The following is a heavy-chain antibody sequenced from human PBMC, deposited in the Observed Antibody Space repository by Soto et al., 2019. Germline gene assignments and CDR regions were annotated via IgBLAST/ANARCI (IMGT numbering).Heavy chain of an antibody. CDR2: INPSGGYT. J-gene: IGHJ6*02. V-gene: IGHV1-46*01. CDR3: ARDTVSGELGAVIIYYYGMDI. D-gene: IGHD3-3*01. CDR1: GYIFTSYY. Sequence: ASVKVSCKASGYIFTSYYMHWVRQAPGQGLEWMGIINPSGGYTSCAQKFQGRVTMTRDTSTSTVYMELSSLRSEDTAVYYCARDTVSGELGAVIIYYYGMDIWGQGTTVTVSS.